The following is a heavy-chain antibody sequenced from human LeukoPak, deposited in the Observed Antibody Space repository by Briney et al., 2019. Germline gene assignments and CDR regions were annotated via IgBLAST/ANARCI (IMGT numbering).Heavy chain of an antibody. V-gene: IGHV4-4*07. CDR3: AREERSSWAANRRKNNWFDP. CDR2: IYTSGST. CDR1: GGSISSYY. Sequence: KASETLSLTCAVSGGSISSYYWSWIRQPAGKGLEWIGRIYTSGSTNYNPSLKSRVTMSVDTSKNQFSLKLSSVTAADTAVYYCAREERSSWAANRRKNNWFDPWGQGTLVIVSS. D-gene: IGHD6-13*01. J-gene: IGHJ5*02.